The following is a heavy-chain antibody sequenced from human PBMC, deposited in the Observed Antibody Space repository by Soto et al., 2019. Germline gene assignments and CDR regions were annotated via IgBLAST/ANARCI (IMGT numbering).Heavy chain of an antibody. CDR2: IYPGDSHA. CDR3: ARPYSGGPNDPFDV. Sequence: VESLKISCNGSGYSFTNYWIGWGRQMPWKGLEWMGIIYPGDSHAIYSPSFQGQVTMSADKSISTAYLQWSSLKASDTAMYYCARPYSGGPNDPFDVWGQGTMVTVSS. V-gene: IGHV5-51*01. CDR1: GYSFTNYW. D-gene: IGHD1-26*01. J-gene: IGHJ3*01.